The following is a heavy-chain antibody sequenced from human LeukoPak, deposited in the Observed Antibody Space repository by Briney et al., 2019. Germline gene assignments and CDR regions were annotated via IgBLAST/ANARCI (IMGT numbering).Heavy chain of an antibody. CDR2: IYSSGST. CDR3: ARGYSYYFES. Sequence: SETLSLTRTVSGGSISSYYWSWIRQPPGKGLEWIGYIYSSGSTNYNPSLKSRVTISVDPSKNQFSLELSSVTAADTAVYYCARGYSYYFESWGQGTLVTVSS. V-gene: IGHV4-59*01. CDR1: GGSISSYY. D-gene: IGHD5-18*01. J-gene: IGHJ4*02.